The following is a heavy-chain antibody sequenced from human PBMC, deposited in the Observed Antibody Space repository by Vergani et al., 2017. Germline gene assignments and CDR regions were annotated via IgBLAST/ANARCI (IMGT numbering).Heavy chain of an antibody. J-gene: IGHJ4*02. D-gene: IGHD2-8*02. CDR3: ASGGGLSYNPFDY. CDR1: GYTFTGYY. CDR2: INPNSGGT. Sequence: QVQLVQSGAEVKKPGASVKVSCKASGYTFTGYYMHWVRQAPGQGLEWMGWINPNSGGTNYAQKFQGRVTITRNTSISTAYMELCRLRSDDTAGYYGASGGGLSYNPFDYWGQGTLVTVSS. V-gene: IGHV1-2*02.